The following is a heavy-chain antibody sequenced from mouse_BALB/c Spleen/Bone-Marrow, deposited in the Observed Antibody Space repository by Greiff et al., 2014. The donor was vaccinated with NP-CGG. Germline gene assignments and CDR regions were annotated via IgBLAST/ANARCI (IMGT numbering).Heavy chain of an antibody. V-gene: IGHV6-6*01. CDR1: GFSFSDTW. J-gene: IGHJ2*01. CDR3: TPHPFDY. CDR2: IRTKADDHAT. Sequence: DVHLVESGGGLVQPGGSMKLSCAASGFSFSDTWLDWVRQSPEKGPEWVAEIRTKADDHATYYAESVKGRFTISRDDSISSVYLQMNSLRAEDTGIYYCTPHPFDYWGQGTTPTVSS.